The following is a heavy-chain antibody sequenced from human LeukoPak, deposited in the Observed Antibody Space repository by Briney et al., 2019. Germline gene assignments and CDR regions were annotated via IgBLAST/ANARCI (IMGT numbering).Heavy chain of an antibody. J-gene: IGHJ4*02. CDR3: ARDEGVGAPFYYFDY. V-gene: IGHV3-21*01. D-gene: IGHD1-26*01. Sequence: PGGSLRLSCAASGFIFSSYSMNWVRQAPGKGLEWVSSISSSSSYIYYADSVKGRFTISRDNAKNSLYLQMNSLRAEDTAVYYCARDEGVGAPFYYFDYWGQGTLVTVSS. CDR2: ISSSSSYI. CDR1: GFIFSSYS.